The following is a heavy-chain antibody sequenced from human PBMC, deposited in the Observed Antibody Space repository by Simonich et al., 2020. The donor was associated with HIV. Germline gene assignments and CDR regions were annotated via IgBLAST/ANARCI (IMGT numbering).Heavy chain of an antibody. J-gene: IGHJ1*01. CDR3: ARLYSGYDNYFQH. D-gene: IGHD5-12*01. CDR2: IYYSGST. CDR1: GGSISSYY. V-gene: IGHV4-59*01. Sequence: QVQLQESGPGLVKPSETLSLTCTVSGGSISSYYWSWIRPPPGKGLEWIGYIYYSGSTNSNPSLKSRVTISVDTSKNQFSLRLSSVTAADTAVYYCARLYSGYDNYFQHWGQGTLVTVSS.